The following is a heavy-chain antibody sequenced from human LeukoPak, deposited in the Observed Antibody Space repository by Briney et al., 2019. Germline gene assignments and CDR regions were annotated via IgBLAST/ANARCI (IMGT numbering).Heavy chain of an antibody. J-gene: IGHJ4*02. D-gene: IGHD3-10*01. CDR1: GGSISSGSYY. CDR3: ARSYGSGSLGGYYFDY. CDR2: IYTSGST. V-gene: IGHV4-61*02. Sequence: PSETLSLTCTVSGGSISSGSYYWSWIRQPAGKGLEWIGRIYTSGSTNYDPSLKSRVTISVDTSKNQFSLKLSSVTAADTAVYYCARSYGSGSLGGYYFDYWGQGTLVTVSS.